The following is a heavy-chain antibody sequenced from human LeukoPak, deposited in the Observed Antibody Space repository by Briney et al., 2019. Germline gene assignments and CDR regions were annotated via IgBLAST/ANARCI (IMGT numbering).Heavy chain of an antibody. CDR2: ITGTGDNT. D-gene: IGHD6-13*01. J-gene: IGHJ4*02. CDR1: GFTFSSYA. CDR3: AREQAGTSGWYTVDS. V-gene: IGHV3-23*01. Sequence: GGSLRLSCAASGFTFSSYAMSWVRQVPGKGLEWVSAITGTGDNTYYANSVKGRCTISRDNSKNTLYLQMSSLRVEDTAVYYCAREQAGTSGWYTVDSWGQGTLVTVSS.